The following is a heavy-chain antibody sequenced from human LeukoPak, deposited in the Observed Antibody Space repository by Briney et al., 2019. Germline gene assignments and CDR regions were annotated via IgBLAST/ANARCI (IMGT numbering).Heavy chain of an antibody. J-gene: IGHJ4*02. CDR1: GFTFSSYS. D-gene: IGHD6-19*01. CDR2: ISSSSGTI. V-gene: IGHV3-48*01. CDR3: ARVYSSGWANDY. Sequence: GGSLRLSCAASGFTFSSYSMTWVRQAPGKGLEWVSYISSSSGTIYYADSVKGRFTISRDNAKSPVYLQMNSLRAEDTAVYYCARVYSSGWANDYWGQGTLVTVSS.